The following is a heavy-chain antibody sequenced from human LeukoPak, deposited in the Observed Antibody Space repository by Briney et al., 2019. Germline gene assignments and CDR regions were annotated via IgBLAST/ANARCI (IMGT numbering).Heavy chain of an antibody. CDR3: ARDQDSSDSESFDY. J-gene: IGHJ4*02. V-gene: IGHV1-18*01. CDR2: ISAYNGNT. CDR1: GYTFTSYG. Sequence: RWASVTVSCKASGYTFTSYGISWVRQAPGQGLEWMGWISAYNGNTNYAQKLQGRVTMTTDTSTSTAYMELRSLRSDDTAVYYCARDQDSSDSESFDYWGQGTLVTVSS. D-gene: IGHD3-22*01.